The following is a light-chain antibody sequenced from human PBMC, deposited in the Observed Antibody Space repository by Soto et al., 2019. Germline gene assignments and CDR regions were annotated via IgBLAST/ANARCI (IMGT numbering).Light chain of an antibody. V-gene: IGLV1-47*01. CDR3: GTWDSGLRGWV. J-gene: IGLJ3*02. CDR2: RND. CDR1: DSNIEDNY. Sequence: QLVLTQPPSASGTPGQRVTISCSGSDSNIEDNYVYWYQQLPGTAPKLLIYRNDQRPSGVPDRFSGSRSGTSATLAITGLQTGDEADYYCGTWDSGLRGWVFGGGTKLTVL.